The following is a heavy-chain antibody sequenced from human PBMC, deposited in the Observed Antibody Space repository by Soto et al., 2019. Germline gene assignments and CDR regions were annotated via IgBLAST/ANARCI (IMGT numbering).Heavy chain of an antibody. Sequence: PGGSLRLSCAASGFTFSSYAMSWVRQAPGKGLEWVSAISGSGGSTYYADSVKGRFTISRDNSKNTLYLQMNSLRAEDTAVYYCAKDIWFGELLSYFDYWGQGTLVTLSS. CDR3: AKDIWFGELLSYFDY. CDR2: ISGSGGST. D-gene: IGHD3-10*01. J-gene: IGHJ4*02. CDR1: GFTFSSYA. V-gene: IGHV3-23*01.